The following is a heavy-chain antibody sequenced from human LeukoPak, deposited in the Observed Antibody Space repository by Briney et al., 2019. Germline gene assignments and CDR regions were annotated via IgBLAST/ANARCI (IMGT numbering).Heavy chain of an antibody. J-gene: IGHJ4*02. D-gene: IGHD5-12*01. Sequence: GGSLRLSCAASGFTVSSNYMNWVRQAPGKGLEWVSGISGSGGSTYYADSVKGRFTISRDNSKNTLYLQMNSLRAEDTAVYYCAKDESQVRWLQSPIDYWGQGTLVTVSS. V-gene: IGHV3-23*01. CDR1: GFTVSSNY. CDR2: ISGSGGST. CDR3: AKDESQVRWLQSPIDY.